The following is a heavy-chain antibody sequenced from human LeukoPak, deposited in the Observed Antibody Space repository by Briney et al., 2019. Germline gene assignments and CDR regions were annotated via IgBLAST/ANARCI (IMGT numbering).Heavy chain of an antibody. CDR2: IKSKTDGGTT. CDR3: TTDRRNIAAASWDYYYYYGMDV. D-gene: IGHD6-13*01. J-gene: IGHJ6*02. V-gene: IGHV3-15*01. CDR1: GFTFSNAW. Sequence: PGGSLRLSCAASGFTFSNAWMSWVRQAPGKGLEWVGRIKSKTDGGTTDYAAPVKGRFTISRDDSKNTLYLQMNSLKTEDTAVYYCTTDRRNIAAASWDYYYYYGMDVWGQGTTVTVSS.